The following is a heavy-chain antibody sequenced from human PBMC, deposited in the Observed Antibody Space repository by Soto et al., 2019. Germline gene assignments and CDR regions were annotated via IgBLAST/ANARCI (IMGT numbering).Heavy chain of an antibody. CDR3: ATVQRCSSMGWYRVLAF. CDR2: VRNKANNYAT. J-gene: IGHJ6*03. CDR1: GFTFSNHY. Sequence: EVQLVESGGGLVQPGGSLRLSCAASGFTFSNHYTDWVRQAPGKGLEWVGRVRNKANNYATEYAASVKGRLTTSRDDSQSSLYLPINSLDTRDTAVHYCATVQRCSSMGWYRVLAFWGKGTTVT. D-gene: IGHD2-2*01. V-gene: IGHV3-72*01.